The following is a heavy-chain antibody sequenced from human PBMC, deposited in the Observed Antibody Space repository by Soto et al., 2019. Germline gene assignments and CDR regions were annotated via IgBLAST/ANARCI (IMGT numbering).Heavy chain of an antibody. D-gene: IGHD3-10*01. Sequence: QVQLVQYGAEVKKPGASVKVSCKASGYACTGYYMHWVRQAPGQGLEWMGWINPNSGGTNYAQKFQGWVTMTRDTCISTAYMELSRLRSDDTAVYYCARDARGDEAPMDYWGQGTLVTVSS. CDR2: INPNSGGT. V-gene: IGHV1-2*04. CDR3: ARDARGDEAPMDY. J-gene: IGHJ4*02. CDR1: GYACTGYY.